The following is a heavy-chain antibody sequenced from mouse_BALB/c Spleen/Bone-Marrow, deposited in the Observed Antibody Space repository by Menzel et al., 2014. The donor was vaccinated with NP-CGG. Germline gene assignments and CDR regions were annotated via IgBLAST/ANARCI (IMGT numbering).Heavy chain of an antibody. V-gene: IGHV5-17*02. Sequence: EVKLVESGGGLVQPGGPRKLSCAASGFTFSSFGMHWVRQAPEKGLEWVAYISSGSSTIYYADTVKGRFTISRDNPKNTLFLQMTSLRSEDTAMYYCARGAARATWFAYWGQGTLVTVSA. D-gene: IGHD3-1*01. J-gene: IGHJ3*01. CDR2: ISSGSSTI. CDR3: ARGAARATWFAY. CDR1: GFTFSSFG.